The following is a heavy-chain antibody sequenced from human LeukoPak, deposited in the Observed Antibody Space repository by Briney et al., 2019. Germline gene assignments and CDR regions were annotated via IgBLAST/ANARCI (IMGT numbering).Heavy chain of an antibody. CDR3: ARMTNYYDFWSGYYPGPYYYMDV. D-gene: IGHD3-3*01. Sequence: SETLSLTCAVYGGSFSGYYWSWIRQPPGKGLEWIGEINHSGSTNYNPSLKSRVTMSVDTSKNQFSLKLSSVTAADTAVYYCARMTNYYDFWSGYYPGPYYYMDVWGKGTTVTVSS. J-gene: IGHJ6*03. CDR1: GGSFSGYY. V-gene: IGHV4-34*01. CDR2: INHSGST.